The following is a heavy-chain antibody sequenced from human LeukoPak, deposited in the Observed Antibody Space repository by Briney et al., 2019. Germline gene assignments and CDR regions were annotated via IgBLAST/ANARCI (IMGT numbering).Heavy chain of an antibody. J-gene: IGHJ4*02. D-gene: IGHD3-10*01. CDR1: GGTFSSYA. CDR3: ARDGLWFGELLYGGFDY. V-gene: IGHV1-69*01. Sequence: SVKVSCKASGGTFSSYAISWVRQAPGQGLEWMGGITPIFGTANYAQKFQGRVTITADESTSTAYMELSSLRSEDTAVYYCARDGLWFGELLYGGFDYWGQGTLVTVSS. CDR2: ITPIFGTA.